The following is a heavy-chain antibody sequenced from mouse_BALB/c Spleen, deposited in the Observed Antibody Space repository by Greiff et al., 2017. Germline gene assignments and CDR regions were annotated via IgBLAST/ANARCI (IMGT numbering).Heavy chain of an antibody. J-gene: IGHJ3*01. CDR3: ARGYDYEFAY. V-gene: IGHV5-6-5*01. CDR1: GFTFSSYA. CDR2: ISSGGST. D-gene: IGHD2-4*01. Sequence: DVKLVESGGGLVKPGGSLKLSCAASGFTFSSYAMSWVRQTPEKRLEWVASISSGGSTYYPDSVKGRFTISRDNARNILYLQMSSLRSEDTAMYYCARGYDYEFAYWGQGTLVTVSA.